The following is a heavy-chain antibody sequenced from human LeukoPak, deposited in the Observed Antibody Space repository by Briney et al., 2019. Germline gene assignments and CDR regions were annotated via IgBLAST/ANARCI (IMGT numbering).Heavy chain of an antibody. V-gene: IGHV4-59*01. Sequence: SETLSLTCTVSGGSISSYYWSWIRQPPGRGLEWLGYIYYSGSTNYNPSLKSRVTISVDTSKNQFALKLSSVTAADTAVYYCARVVYDYVWGSYRGFDPWGQGTLVTVSS. CDR1: GGSISSYY. CDR3: ARVVYDYVWGSYRGFDP. J-gene: IGHJ5*02. D-gene: IGHD3-16*02. CDR2: IYYSGST.